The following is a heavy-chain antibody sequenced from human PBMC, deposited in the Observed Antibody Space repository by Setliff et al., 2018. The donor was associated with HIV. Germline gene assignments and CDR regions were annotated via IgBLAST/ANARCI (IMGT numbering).Heavy chain of an antibody. V-gene: IGHV3-66*01. D-gene: IGHD6-19*01. CDR2: IYSDGST. CDR1: GFTVSSYY. CDR3: TTDAYDIGWVGGY. Sequence: GGSLRLSCAASGFTVSSYYMAWVRQAPGKGLEWVSTIYSDGSTYHADSVKGRFTLSRDTSKNTLYLQMNSLRAEDTAVYYCTTDAYDIGWVGGYWGHGALVTVSS. J-gene: IGHJ4*01.